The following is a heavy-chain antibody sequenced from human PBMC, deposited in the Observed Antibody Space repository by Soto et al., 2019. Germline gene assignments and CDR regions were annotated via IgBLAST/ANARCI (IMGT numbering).Heavy chain of an antibody. CDR3: ARTMVRGVSPYYFDY. CDR2: IYYSGST. J-gene: IGHJ4*02. D-gene: IGHD3-10*01. CDR1: GGSISSGGYY. Sequence: SETLSLTCTVSGGSISSGGYYWSWIRQHPGKGLEWIGYIYYSGSTYYNPSLKSRVTISVDTSKNQFSLKLSSVTAADTAVYYCARTMVRGVSPYYFDYWGQGTLVTVSS. V-gene: IGHV4-31*03.